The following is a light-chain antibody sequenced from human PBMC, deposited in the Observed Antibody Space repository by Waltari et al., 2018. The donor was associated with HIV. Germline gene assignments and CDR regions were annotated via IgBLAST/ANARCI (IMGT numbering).Light chain of an antibody. Sequence: QSVRTHPPSASGTPGPRVTISCSGGSSNTGGGSVFCYQQLPGMAPKPLIHRNNHRPSGVPDRFSCSKSGSSASLSISGLQSEDEADYYCAVWDGSLSDFVFGSGTQVTVL. J-gene: IGLJ1*01. CDR1: SSNTGGGS. V-gene: IGLV1-47*01. CDR3: AVWDGSLSDFV. CDR2: RNN.